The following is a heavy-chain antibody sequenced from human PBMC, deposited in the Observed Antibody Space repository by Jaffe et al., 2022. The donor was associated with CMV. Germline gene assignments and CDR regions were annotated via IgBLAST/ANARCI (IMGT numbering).Heavy chain of an antibody. D-gene: IGHD3-10*01. J-gene: IGHJ3*02. CDR1: GFTFSSYG. V-gene: IGHV3-33*01. CDR3: ARGYGSGPHPTLIDAFDI. CDR2: IWYDGSNK. Sequence: QVQLVESGGGVVQPGRSLRLSCAASGFTFSSYGMHWVRQAPGKGLEWVAVIWYDGSNKYYADSVKGRFTISRDNSKNTLYLQMNSLRAEDTAVYYCARGYGSGPHPTLIDAFDIWGQGTMVTVSS.